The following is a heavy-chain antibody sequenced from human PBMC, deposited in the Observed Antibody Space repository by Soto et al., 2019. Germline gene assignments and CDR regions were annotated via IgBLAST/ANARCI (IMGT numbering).Heavy chain of an antibody. CDR3: SHSVLRYFDY. CDR1: GFSINTSRVG. D-gene: IGHD4-17*01. V-gene: IGHV2-5*02. J-gene: IGHJ4*02. CDR2: IFWDDDK. Sequence: QVTLKDSGPTLVKPTQTLTLTCTFSGFSINTSRVGVGWIRQPPGKALEWLGLIFWDDDKRYSPSLKSRLTITKDTSKNQVVRKMTNMDAVDTATYYGSHSVLRYFDYWGQGTLVTVTS.